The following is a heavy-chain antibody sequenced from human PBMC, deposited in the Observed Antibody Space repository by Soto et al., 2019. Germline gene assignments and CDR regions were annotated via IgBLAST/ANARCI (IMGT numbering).Heavy chain of an antibody. V-gene: IGHV1-69*02. CDR2: IIPMVGMS. J-gene: IGHJ5*02. CDR3: ATSYGSGSRPFDN. D-gene: IGHD3-10*01. CDR1: GDTFNFYT. Sequence: QVQLVQSGAEVKKPGSSVRVSCKASGDTFNFYTIHWVRQAPGQGLEWLGRIIPMVGMSNYAQRFQGRVTMIADKPTSTVYMQLSSLRSEDTALYYCATSYGSGSRPFDNWGQGTLVSVSS.